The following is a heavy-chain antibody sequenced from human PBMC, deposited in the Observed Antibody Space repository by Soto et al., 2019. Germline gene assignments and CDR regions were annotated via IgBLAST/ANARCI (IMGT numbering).Heavy chain of an antibody. CDR3: AQYGEDFWSGYYRILAY. CDR2: IYYNGNT. D-gene: IGHD3-3*01. Sequence: SETLSLTCTVSGGSVGSSIYYWGWIRQPPGKALEWIGSIYYNGNTNYNPSLKSRVTISVDTSKNQFSLKLSSVTAADTAVYYCAQYGEDFWSGYYRILAYWGQGTLVTVSS. CDR1: GGSVGSSIYY. V-gene: IGHV4-39*07. J-gene: IGHJ4*02.